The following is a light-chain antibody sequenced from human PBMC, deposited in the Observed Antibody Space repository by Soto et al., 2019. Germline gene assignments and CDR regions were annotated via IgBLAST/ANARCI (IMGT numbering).Light chain of an antibody. CDR3: QQYSTPPT. CDR1: QSISDT. Sequence: ILMTQSPAPLSVSPGGRATLSCRASQSISDTLAWYQQKPGQAPRLLIYDASSRATGIPDRFSGSGSGTDFTLTIRRLEPEDFAVYYCQQYSTPPTFCGGTKVDIK. V-gene: IGKV3-20*01. CDR2: DAS. J-gene: IGKJ4*01.